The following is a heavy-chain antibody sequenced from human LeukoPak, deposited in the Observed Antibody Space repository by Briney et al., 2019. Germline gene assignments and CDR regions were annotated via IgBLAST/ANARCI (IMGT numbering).Heavy chain of an antibody. CDR2: LSSYGGTT. Sequence: GGSLRLSCAVSGFTFSDYGRHWVRQAPGKGLEYVSGLSSYGGTTSYANSVKGRFTISRDNSKNTLYLQMGSLRAEDMAVYYCARDGKQLAMGRYYYYYMDFWGKGTTVTVSS. D-gene: IGHD6-6*01. J-gene: IGHJ6*03. CDR1: GFTFSDYG. CDR3: ARDGKQLAMGRYYYYYMDF. V-gene: IGHV3-64*01.